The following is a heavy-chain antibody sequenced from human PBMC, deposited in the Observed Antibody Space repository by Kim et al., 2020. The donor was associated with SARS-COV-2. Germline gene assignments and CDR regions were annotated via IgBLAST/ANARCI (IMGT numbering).Heavy chain of an antibody. J-gene: IGHJ2*01. CDR1: GGSVSSGSYY. D-gene: IGHD2-8*02. V-gene: IGHV4-61*01. CDR3: ARILKYCTGGVCYQQYWYFDL. CDR2: IYYSGST. Sequence: SETLSLTCTVSGGSVSSGSYYWSWIRQPPGKGLEWIGYIYYSGSTNYNPSLKSRVTISVDTSKNQFSLKLSSVTAADTAVYYCARILKYCTGGVCYQQYWYFDLWGRGTLVTVSS.